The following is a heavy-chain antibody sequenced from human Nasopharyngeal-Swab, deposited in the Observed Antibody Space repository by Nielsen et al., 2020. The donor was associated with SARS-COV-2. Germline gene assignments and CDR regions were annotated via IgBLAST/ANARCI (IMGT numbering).Heavy chain of an antibody. D-gene: IGHD6-13*01. CDR3: ARGQKGEQQLDPPLKTNNWFDP. Sequence: IRQPPGKGLEWIGEINHSESTNYNPSLKSRVTISVDTSKNQFSLKLSSVTAADTAVYYCARGQKGEQQLDPPLKTNNWFDPWGQGTLVTVSS. V-gene: IGHV4-34*01. J-gene: IGHJ5*02. CDR2: INHSEST.